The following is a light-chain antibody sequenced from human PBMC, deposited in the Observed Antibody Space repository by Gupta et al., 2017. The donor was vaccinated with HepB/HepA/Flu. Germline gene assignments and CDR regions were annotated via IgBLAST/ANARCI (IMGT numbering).Light chain of an antibody. CDR1: QSVLYSSTNKNY. CDR3: QQYYSPPYT. Sequence: DIVMTQSPASLAVPLGERAAINCKSSQSVLYSSTNKNYLAWYQQKPGQSPKLLIHWASTRESGVPDRFSGNGSGTDFTLTIGTLQVEDVAVYFCQQYYSPPYTLGQGTRLEIK. V-gene: IGKV4-1*01. J-gene: IGKJ2*01. CDR2: WAS.